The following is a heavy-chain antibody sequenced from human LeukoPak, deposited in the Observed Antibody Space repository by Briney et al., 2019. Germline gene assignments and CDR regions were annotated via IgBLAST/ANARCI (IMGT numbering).Heavy chain of an antibody. D-gene: IGHD5-12*01. CDR2: IYTSAST. Sequence: PSHTLSLTCTVSGASISSGSYYWSWIRQPAGKGLEWIGRIYTSASTNYNPSLKSRVTISVDTAKNQFSLKLSSVTAADTAVYYCATTGLLVAPIWGQGTMVTVSS. J-gene: IGHJ3*02. CDR3: ATTGLLVAPI. V-gene: IGHV4-61*02. CDR1: GASISSGSYY.